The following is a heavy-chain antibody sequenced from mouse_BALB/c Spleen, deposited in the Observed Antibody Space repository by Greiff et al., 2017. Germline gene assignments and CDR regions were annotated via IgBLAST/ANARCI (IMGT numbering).Heavy chain of an antibody. J-gene: IGHJ3*01. CDR3: AGYDEFAY. D-gene: IGHD2-14*01. CDR2: IDPENGDT. CDR1: GFNIKDYY. V-gene: IGHV14-4*02. Sequence: VQLQQSGAELVRSGASVKLSCTASGFNIKDYYMHWVKQRPEQGLEWIGWIDPENGDTEYAPKFQGKATMTADTSSNTAYLQLSSLTSEDTAVYYCAGYDEFAYWGQGTLVTVSA.